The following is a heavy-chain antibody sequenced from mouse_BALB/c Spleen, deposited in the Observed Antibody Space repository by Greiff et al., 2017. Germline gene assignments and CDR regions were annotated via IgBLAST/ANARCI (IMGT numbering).Heavy chain of an antibody. CDR2: IRLKSNNYAT. V-gene: IGHV6-6*02. CDR3: TRQYYGSGFAY. J-gene: IGHJ3*01. Sequence: EVQRVESGGGLVQPGGSMKLSCVASGFTFSHYWMNWVRQSPEKGLEWVAEIRLKSNNYATHYAESVKGRFTISRDDSKSSVYLQMNNLRAEDTGIYYCTRQYYGSGFAYWGQGTLVTVSA. D-gene: IGHD1-1*01. CDR1: GFTFSHYW.